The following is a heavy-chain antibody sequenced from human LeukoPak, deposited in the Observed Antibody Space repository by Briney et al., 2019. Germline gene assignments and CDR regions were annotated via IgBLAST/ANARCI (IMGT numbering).Heavy chain of an antibody. D-gene: IGHD2-2*01. CDR1: GGSFSGYY. CDR2: INHSGST. V-gene: IGHV4-34*01. Sequence: PSETLPLTCAVYGGSFSGYYWSWIRQPPGKGLEWIGEINHSGSTNYNPSLKSRVTISVDTSKNQFSLKLSSVTAADTAVYYCARGPGTQWYQLLSYYYYGMDVWGQGTTVTVSS. J-gene: IGHJ6*02. CDR3: ARGPGTQWYQLLSYYYYGMDV.